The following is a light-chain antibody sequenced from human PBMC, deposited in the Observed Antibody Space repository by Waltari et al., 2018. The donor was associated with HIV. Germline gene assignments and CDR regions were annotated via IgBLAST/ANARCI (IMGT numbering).Light chain of an antibody. CDR3: QSYDASLSGVI. CDR1: SSNIGAGFD. CDR2: GNS. V-gene: IGLV1-40*01. J-gene: IGLJ2*01. Sequence: QSVLTQPPSVSGAPGQRVTISCTGSSSNIGAGFDVLWYQQLPGTAPKLLIYGNSNRPSGVPDRFSGSKSGTSASLAITGLQAEDEADYYCQSYDASLSGVIFGGGTELTVL.